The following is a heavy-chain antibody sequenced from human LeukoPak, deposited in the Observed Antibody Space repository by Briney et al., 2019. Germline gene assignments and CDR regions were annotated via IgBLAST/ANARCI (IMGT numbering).Heavy chain of an antibody. V-gene: IGHV1-2*02. CDR2: ISPNSGGT. J-gene: IGHJ6*02. CDR1: GYTFTGYY. Sequence: GASVKVSCKASGYTFTGYYMHWVRQAPGQGLEWMGWISPNSGGTNYAQKFQGRVTMTRDTSISTAYMELSRLRSDDTAVYYCARGGYSGYEDYYYYGMDVWGQGTTVTVSS. CDR3: ARGGYSGYEDYYYYGMDV. D-gene: IGHD5-12*01.